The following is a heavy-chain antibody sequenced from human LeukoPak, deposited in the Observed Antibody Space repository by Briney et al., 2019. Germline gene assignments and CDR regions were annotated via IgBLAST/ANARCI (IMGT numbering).Heavy chain of an antibody. J-gene: IGHJ4*02. CDR3: AREGVTKYYFDY. CDR2: IYYSGGT. CDR1: GGSISGYY. V-gene: IGHV4-59*01. D-gene: IGHD4-11*01. Sequence: SETLSLTCTVSGGSISGYYWSWIRQPPGKGLEWIGYIYYSGGTDYNPSLKSRVTISVDTSKNQFSLKLSSVTAADTAVYYCAREGVTKYYFDYWGQGTLVTVSS.